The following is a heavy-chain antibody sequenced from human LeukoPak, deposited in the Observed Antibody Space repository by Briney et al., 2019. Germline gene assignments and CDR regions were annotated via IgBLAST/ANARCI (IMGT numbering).Heavy chain of an antibody. CDR2: IKSDGSSI. D-gene: IGHD3-22*01. J-gene: IGHJ4*02. V-gene: IGHV3-74*01. Sequence: HPGGSLRLSCAASGFTFNTYWMHWVRQAPGKGLVWVSRIKSDGSSITYADSVKGRFTISRDNSKNTLYLQMNSLRAEDTAVYYCAITTMIVVVNAEFDYWGQGTLVTVSS. CDR1: GFTFNTYW. CDR3: AITTMIVVVNAEFDY.